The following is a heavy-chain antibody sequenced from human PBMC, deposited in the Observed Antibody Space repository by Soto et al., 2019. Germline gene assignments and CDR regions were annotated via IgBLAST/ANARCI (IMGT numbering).Heavy chain of an antibody. V-gene: IGHV3-30*18. CDR3: AKVFGYSYGYGAFDI. J-gene: IGHJ3*02. CDR1: GFTFSSYG. CDR2: ISYDGSNK. D-gene: IGHD5-18*01. Sequence: QVQLVESGGGVVQPGRSLRLSCAASGFTFSSYGMHWVRQAPGKGLEWVAVISYDGSNKYYADSVKGRFTISRDNSKNTLYLQMNSLRAEDTAVYYCAKVFGYSYGYGAFDIWGQGTMVTVSS.